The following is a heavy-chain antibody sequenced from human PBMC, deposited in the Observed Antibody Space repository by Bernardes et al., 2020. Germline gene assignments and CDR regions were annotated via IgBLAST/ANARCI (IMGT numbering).Heavy chain of an antibody. CDR1: GFTFSHAC. CDR2: IKSENDGGTI. V-gene: IGHV3-15*01. CDR3: TTRFLTTTRGVTRNL. Sequence: GGSLRLSCAASGFTFSHACMSWVRQVPGKGLEWVGRIKSENDGGTIEYVAPVSGRFIISRDDSTNTLFLQMNSLKTEDTAVYYCTTRFLTTTRGVTRNLWGQGTLVTVAS. J-gene: IGHJ5*02. D-gene: IGHD3-10*01.